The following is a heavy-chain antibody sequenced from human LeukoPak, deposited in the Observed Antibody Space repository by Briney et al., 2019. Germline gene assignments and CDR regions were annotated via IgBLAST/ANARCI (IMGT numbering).Heavy chain of an antibody. V-gene: IGHV1-2*02. D-gene: IGHD3-22*01. J-gene: IGHJ4*02. CDR3: ARVAGTYYYDSSAYYLKSPFDY. Sequence: GASVKVSCKASGYTFTGYYMHWVRQAPGQGLEWMGWINPNSGGTNYAQKFQGRVTMTRDTSISTAYMELSRLRSDDTAVYYCARVAGTYYYDSSAYYLKSPFDYWGQGTLVTVSS. CDR1: GYTFTGYY. CDR2: INPNSGGT.